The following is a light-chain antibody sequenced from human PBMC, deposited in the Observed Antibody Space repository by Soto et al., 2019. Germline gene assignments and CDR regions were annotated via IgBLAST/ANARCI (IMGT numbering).Light chain of an antibody. CDR2: AAS. V-gene: IGKV1-39*01. Sequence: DIQMTQSPSSLSASVGDRDTITCRASQSISSYLNWYQQKPGKAPKLLIYAASSLQGGVPSRFSGSGSGTDFTLTISSLQPEDFATYYCQQSYSTPHTFGQGTKLEIK. J-gene: IGKJ2*01. CDR1: QSISSY. CDR3: QQSYSTPHT.